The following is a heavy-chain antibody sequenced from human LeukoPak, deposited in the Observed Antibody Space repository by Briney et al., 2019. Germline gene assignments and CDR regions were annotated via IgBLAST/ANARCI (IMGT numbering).Heavy chain of an antibody. J-gene: IGHJ4*02. D-gene: IGHD6-19*01. Sequence: SQTLSLLCALSGDIFSSNSAAWKWSRQSPSRGLEWLVRRYYRSKLSNDYAVSVKGRITINPDTSKNQFSLQLNSVTPEDTAVYYCARQVFRNSGWSFDYWGQGTLVTVSS. V-gene: IGHV6-1*01. CDR1: GDIFSSNSAA. CDR2: RYYRSKLSN. CDR3: ARQVFRNSGWSFDY.